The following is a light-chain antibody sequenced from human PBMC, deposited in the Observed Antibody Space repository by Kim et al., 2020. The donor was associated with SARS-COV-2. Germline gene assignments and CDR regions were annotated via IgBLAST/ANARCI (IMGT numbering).Light chain of an antibody. CDR2: GAS. J-gene: IGKJ5*01. V-gene: IGKV1D-12*01. CDR3: QDANNFPII. Sequence: ASVGDRVTITCRAGQDISGWVAWYQQTPGKAPKLLISGASTLQTGVPPRFSGSGSGTHFTLTISNLQPEDSATYYCQDANNFPIIFGQGTRLEIK. CDR1: QDISGW.